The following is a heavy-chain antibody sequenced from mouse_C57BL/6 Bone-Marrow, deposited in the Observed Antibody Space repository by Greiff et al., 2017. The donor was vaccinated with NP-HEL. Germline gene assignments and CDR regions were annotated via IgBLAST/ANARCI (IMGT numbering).Heavy chain of an antibody. CDR2: IHPNSGST. J-gene: IGHJ1*03. D-gene: IGHD1-1*01. CDR3: ARRGSSYGWYFDV. Sequence: VQLQQPGAELVKPGASVKLSCKASGYTFTSSWMHWVKQRPGQGLEWIGMIHPNSGSTNYNEKFKSKATLTVDKSSSTAYMQLSSLTSEDSAVYYCARRGSSYGWYFDVWGTGTTVTVSS. CDR1: GYTFTSSW. V-gene: IGHV1-64*01.